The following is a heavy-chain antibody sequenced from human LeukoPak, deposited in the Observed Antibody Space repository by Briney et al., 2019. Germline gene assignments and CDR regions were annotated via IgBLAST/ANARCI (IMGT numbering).Heavy chain of an antibody. D-gene: IGHD3-10*01. CDR2: ITSSGANT. CDR3: AKDKVGSITSDA. CDR1: GFTFDDYA. J-gene: IGHJ5*02. V-gene: IGHV3-23*01. Sequence: GGSLRLSCAASGFTFDDYAMHWVRQAPGKGLEWVSAITSSGANTYYADSVKGRFTISRDNFKNTLFLQMNSLRAEDTAVYYCAKDKVGSITSDAWGQGTLVTVSS.